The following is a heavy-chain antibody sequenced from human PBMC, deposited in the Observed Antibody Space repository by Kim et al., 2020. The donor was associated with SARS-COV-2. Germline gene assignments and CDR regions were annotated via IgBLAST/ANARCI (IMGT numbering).Heavy chain of an antibody. Sequence: YYAYSVKGRFTISRDNSKNTLYLQMNSLRAEDTAVYYCAKAGAPRGWFDPWGQGTLVTVSS. D-gene: IGHD3-10*01. V-gene: IGHV3-30*02. CDR3: AKAGAPRGWFDP. J-gene: IGHJ5*02.